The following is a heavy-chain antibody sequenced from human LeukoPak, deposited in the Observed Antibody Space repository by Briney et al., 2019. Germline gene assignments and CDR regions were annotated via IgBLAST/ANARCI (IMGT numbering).Heavy chain of an antibody. J-gene: IGHJ6*02. D-gene: IGHD3-16*01. Sequence: EASVKVSCTASGYTFTSYDINWVRQATGQGLEWMGWMNPNSGNTGYAQKFQGRLTMTRDPSTSTVYMELSSLRSEDTAEYFCARGMSELYYYCMDVWGQGTAVTVSS. CDR2: MNPNSGNT. CDR1: GYTFTSYD. CDR3: ARGMSELYYYCMDV. V-gene: IGHV1-8*01.